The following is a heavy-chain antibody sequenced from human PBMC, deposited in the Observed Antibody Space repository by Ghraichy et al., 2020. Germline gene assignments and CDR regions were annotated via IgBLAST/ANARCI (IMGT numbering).Heavy chain of an antibody. CDR1: GFTFDDYT. Sequence: GGSLRLSCAASGFTFDDYTMHWVRQAPGKGLEWVSLISWDGGSTYYADSVKGRFTISRDNSKNSLYLQMNSLRTEDTALYYCARELRFLEWLLSPTLRGYYYYGMDVWGQGTTVTVSS. CDR3: ARELRFLEWLLSPTLRGYYYYGMDV. V-gene: IGHV3-43*01. J-gene: IGHJ6*02. D-gene: IGHD3-3*01. CDR2: ISWDGGST.